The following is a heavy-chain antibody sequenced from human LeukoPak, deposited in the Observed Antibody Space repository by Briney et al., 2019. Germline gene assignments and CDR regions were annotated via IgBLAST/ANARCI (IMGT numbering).Heavy chain of an antibody. CDR1: GGSISSSSYY. CDR3: ASYAGVGATTLADWFDP. CDR2: IYYSGST. J-gene: IGHJ5*02. D-gene: IGHD1-26*01. V-gene: IGHV4-39*07. Sequence: PSETLSLTCTVSGGSISSSSYYWGWIRQPPGKGLEWIGSIYYSGSTYYNPSLKSRVTISVDTSKNQFSLKLSSVTAADTAVYYCASYAGVGATTLADWFDPWGQGTLVTVSS.